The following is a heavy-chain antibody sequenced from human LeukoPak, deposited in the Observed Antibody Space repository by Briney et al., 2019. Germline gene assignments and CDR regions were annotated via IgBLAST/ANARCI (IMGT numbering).Heavy chain of an antibody. CDR1: GFTFSSYG. V-gene: IGHV3-30*18. D-gene: IGHD3-9*01. CDR3: AKDRYYDILTGYYIDY. Sequence: PGGSLRLSCAASGFTFSSYGMHWVRQAPGKGLEWVAVISYDGSNKYYADSVKGRFTISRDNSKNTLYLQMNSLRAEDTAVYYCAKDRYYDILTGYYIDYWGQGTLVTVSS. J-gene: IGHJ4*02. CDR2: ISYDGSNK.